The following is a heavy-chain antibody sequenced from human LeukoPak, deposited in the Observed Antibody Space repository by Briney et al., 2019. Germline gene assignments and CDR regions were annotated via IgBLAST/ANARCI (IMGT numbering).Heavy chain of an antibody. J-gene: IGHJ4*02. CDR1: GVSFNDYY. CDR2: INHSGYT. V-gene: IGHV4-34*01. D-gene: IGHD2-21*02. Sequence: SETLSLTCAVSGVSFNDYYWSWVRQAPGKGLEWIGEINHSGYTNDSPSLKSRVTLSIDTSRKQFSLNLRSVTVADTGIYYCTRMTAGHDYWGQGTLVTVSS. CDR3: TRMTAGHDY.